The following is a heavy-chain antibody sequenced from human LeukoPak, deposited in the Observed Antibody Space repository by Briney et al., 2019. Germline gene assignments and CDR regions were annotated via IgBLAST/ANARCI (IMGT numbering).Heavy chain of an antibody. CDR1: GYSLTDLS. D-gene: IGHD4-17*01. V-gene: IGHV1-24*01. J-gene: IGHJ4*02. CDR2: FEPEDGEP. CDR3: AKSHGDYGLLDY. Sequence: ASVKVPCKVSGYSLTDLSLHWVERAPGKGLDWMGGFEPEDGEPIYAQKFQGRLSMTEDTSKDTGYMELRTLRSEDTALYYCAKSHGDYGLLDYWGQGTLVTVSS.